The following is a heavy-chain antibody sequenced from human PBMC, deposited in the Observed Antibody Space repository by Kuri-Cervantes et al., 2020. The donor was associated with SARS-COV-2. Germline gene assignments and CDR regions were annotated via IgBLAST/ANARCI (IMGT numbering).Heavy chain of an antibody. J-gene: IGHJ3*02. CDR3: ARDVEYYDFWSGYYSPGAFDI. V-gene: IGHV4-61*08. D-gene: IGHD3-3*01. Sequence: SETLSLTCTVSGGYLGSGDYYWTWIRQPPGKGLEWIGYIYYSGSTNYNPSLKSRITISVDTSKNQFSLKLSSVTAADTAVYYCARDVEYYDFWSGYYSPGAFDIWGQGTMVTVSS. CDR1: GGYLGSGDYY. CDR2: IYYSGST.